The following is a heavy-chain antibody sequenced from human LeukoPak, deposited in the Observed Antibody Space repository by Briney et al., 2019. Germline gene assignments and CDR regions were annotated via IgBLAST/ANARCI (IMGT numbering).Heavy chain of an antibody. CDR2: ISSSSSYI. V-gene: IGHV3-21*01. CDR1: GFTFSSYS. CDR3: ARDLEDTARIDY. Sequence: GGSLRLSCAASGFTFSSYSMNWVRQAPGKGLEWVSSISSSSSYIYYADSAKGRFTISRDNAKNSLYLQMNSLRAEDTAVYYCARDLEDTARIDYWGQGTLVTVSS. J-gene: IGHJ4*02. D-gene: IGHD5-18*01.